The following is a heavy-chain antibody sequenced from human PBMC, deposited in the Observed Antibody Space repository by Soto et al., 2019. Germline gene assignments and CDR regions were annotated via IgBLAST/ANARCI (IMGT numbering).Heavy chain of an antibody. J-gene: IGHJ4*02. CDR1: GFTFSSYG. D-gene: IGHD2-2*01. V-gene: IGHV3-30*18. CDR3: AKYPAAPPITSCYDY. CDR2: ISYDGSNK. Sequence: PGGSLRLSCAASGFTFSSYGMHWVRQAPGKGLEWVAVISYDGSNKYYADSVKGRFTISRDNSKNTLYLQMNSLRAEDTAVYYCAKYPAAPPITSCYDYWGQGTLVTVSS.